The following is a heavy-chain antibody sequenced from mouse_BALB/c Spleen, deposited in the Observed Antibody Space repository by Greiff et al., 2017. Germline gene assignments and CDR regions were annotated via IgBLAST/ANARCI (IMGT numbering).Heavy chain of an antibody. J-gene: IGHJ3*01. Sequence: LVESGAELVRPGALVKLSCKASGFNIKDYYMHWVKQRPEQGLEWIGWIDPENGNTIYDPKFQGKASITADTSSNTAYLQLSSLTSEDTAVYYCARAPSYYDYDGFAYWGQGTLVTVSA. V-gene: IGHV14-1*02. D-gene: IGHD2-4*01. CDR3: ARAPSYYDYDGFAY. CDR2: IDPENGNT. CDR1: GFNIKDYY.